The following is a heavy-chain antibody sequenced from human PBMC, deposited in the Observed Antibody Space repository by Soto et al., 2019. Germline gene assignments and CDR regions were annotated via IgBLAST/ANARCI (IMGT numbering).Heavy chain of an antibody. CDR1: GVSVTSDDFY. D-gene: IGHD2-21*02. J-gene: IGHJ3*01. CDR3: AMVTLIEAGGGDATTSAFDV. V-gene: IGHV4-61*03. CDR2: IFHSGST. Sequence: QVQLQQSGPGLVKPSETLSLTCTVSGVSVTSDDFYWTWIRQPPGKGLEWIGHIFHSGSTSYSSSLEGLVTIPIDTSRNHFSLSLISAAAADTAVYYCAMVTLIEAGGGDATTSAFDVWGQGTMVTVSS.